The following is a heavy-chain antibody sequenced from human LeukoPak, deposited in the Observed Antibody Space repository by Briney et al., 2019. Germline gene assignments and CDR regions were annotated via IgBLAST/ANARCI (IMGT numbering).Heavy chain of an antibody. D-gene: IGHD3-22*01. V-gene: IGHV1-2*06. J-gene: IGHJ4*02. CDR2: INPNSGDT. CDR1: VYTFTGYY. CDR3: ARAADSGSTYYFDY. Sequence: ASVNVSCRASVYTFTGYYIQWVRQAPAQGREWMGRINPNSGDTNYAQKFQGRVSMTRDTSISTAYMELSRLRSDETAVYYCARAADSGSTYYFDYWGEGTLVTVSS.